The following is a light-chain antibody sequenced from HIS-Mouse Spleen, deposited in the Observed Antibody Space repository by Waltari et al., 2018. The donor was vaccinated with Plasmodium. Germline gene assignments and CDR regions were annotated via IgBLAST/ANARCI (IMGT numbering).Light chain of an antibody. V-gene: IGLV2-23*01. CDR2: EGS. J-gene: IGLJ2*01. Sequence: QSALTPPASVSGSPGQSTTISSTGTISDVGGYNLVSWYQQHPGKAPKLMIYEGSKRPSGVSNRFSGSKSGNTASLTISGLQAEDEADYYCSSYAGSNNLVFGGGTKLTVL. CDR1: ISDVGGYNL. CDR3: SSYAGSNNLV.